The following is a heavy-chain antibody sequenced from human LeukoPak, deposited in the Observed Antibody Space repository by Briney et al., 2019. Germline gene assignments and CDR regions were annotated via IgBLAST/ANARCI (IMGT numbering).Heavy chain of an antibody. CDR3: ARGGGVGNRFDY. V-gene: IGHV4-39*07. CDR1: GGSISSSSYY. J-gene: IGHJ4*02. D-gene: IGHD2-8*02. Sequence: PSETLSLTCTVSGGSISSSSYYWGWIRQPPGKGLEWIGSIYHSGSTYYNPSLKSRVTISVDTSKNQFSLKLSSVTAADTAVYYCARGGGVGNRFDYWGQGTLVTVSS. CDR2: IYHSGST.